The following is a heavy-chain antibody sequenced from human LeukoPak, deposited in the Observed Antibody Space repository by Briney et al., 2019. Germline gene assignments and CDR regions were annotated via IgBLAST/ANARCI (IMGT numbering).Heavy chain of an antibody. CDR2: INHSGST. J-gene: IGHJ4*02. CDR3: ARGGDYDSSGRFDY. D-gene: IGHD3-22*01. Sequence: KPSGTLSLTCAVCGGSFSGYYWSWIRQPPGKGLEWIGEINHSGSTNYNPSLKSRVTISVDTSKNQFSLKLSSVTAADTAVYYCARGGDYDSSGRFDYWGQGTLVTVSS. V-gene: IGHV4-34*01. CDR1: GGSFSGYY.